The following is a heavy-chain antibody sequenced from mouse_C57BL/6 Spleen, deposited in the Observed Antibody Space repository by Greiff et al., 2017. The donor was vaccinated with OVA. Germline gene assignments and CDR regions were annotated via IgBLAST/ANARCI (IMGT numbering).Heavy chain of an antibody. J-gene: IGHJ1*03. V-gene: IGHV1-26*01. CDR1: GYTFTDYY. D-gene: IGHD1-1*01. Sequence: EVQLQQSGPELVKPGASVKISCKASGYTFTDYYMNWVKQSHGKSLEWIGDINPNNGGTSYNQKFKGKATLTVDKSSSTAYMELRSLTSEDSAVYYCAFSSWYFDVWGTGTTVTVSS. CDR3: AFSSWYFDV. CDR2: INPNNGGT.